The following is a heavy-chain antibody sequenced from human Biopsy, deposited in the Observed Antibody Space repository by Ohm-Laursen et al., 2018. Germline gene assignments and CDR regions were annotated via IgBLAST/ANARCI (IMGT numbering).Heavy chain of an antibody. V-gene: IGHV3-9*01. Sequence: SLRLSCTASGFTFHDYAMHWVRQGPGKGLEWVAGLTWNSGTIAYAGSVRGRFTISRDNAKNSLYLQMNNLTSEDTALYYCVRSLRNYDFLDSWGQGTLGSVSS. CDR3: VRSLRNYDFLDS. CDR2: LTWNSGTI. D-gene: IGHD3-16*01. J-gene: IGHJ4*02. CDR1: GFTFHDYA.